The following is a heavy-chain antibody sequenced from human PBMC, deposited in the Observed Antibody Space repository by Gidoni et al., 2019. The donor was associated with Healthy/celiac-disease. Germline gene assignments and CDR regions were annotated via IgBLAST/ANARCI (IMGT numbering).Heavy chain of an antibody. CDR1: GFTVSSNY. V-gene: IGHV3-53*01. CDR3: ARGFRHCSGGSCYNSNAFDS. J-gene: IGHJ3*02. Sequence: EVQLVESGGGLIQPGGSLRLSCAASGFTVSSNYMCWVRQAPGKGLEWVSVIYSGGSTYYTDPVKGRFTISRDNSKNTLYLQMNSLRAEDTAVYYCARGFRHCSGGSCYNSNAFDSWGQGTMVTVSS. CDR2: IYSGGST. D-gene: IGHD2-15*01.